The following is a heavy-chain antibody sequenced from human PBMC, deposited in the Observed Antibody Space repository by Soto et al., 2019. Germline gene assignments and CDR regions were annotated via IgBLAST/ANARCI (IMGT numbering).Heavy chain of an antibody. CDR1: GFTFSIYN. J-gene: IGHJ4*02. Sequence: PGGSLRLSCAASGFTFSIYNMNWVRQAPGKGLEWISYISASGSNVYYADSVKGRFTIARDNAKNSLYLQMDSLRAEDTAVYYCARSVHCTIINCYDTYWGQGTLVTVSS. CDR3: ARSVHCTIINCYDTY. D-gene: IGHD2-2*01. CDR2: ISASGSNV. V-gene: IGHV3-48*01.